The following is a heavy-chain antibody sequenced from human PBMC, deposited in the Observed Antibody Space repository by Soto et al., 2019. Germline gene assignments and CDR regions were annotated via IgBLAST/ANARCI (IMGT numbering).Heavy chain of an antibody. V-gene: IGHV4-34*01. CDR1: GWSFSDYF. Sequence: SETLSLTCAVSGWSFSDYFWRWIRQPPGKGLEWVGEINHSGTTNYNPSLKSRVTISLDTSKIHFSLDLASVTAAYTALYYSEARTMAYYYAMDVWGQGTTVTVSS. J-gene: IGHJ6*02. CDR2: INHSGTT. CDR3: EARTMAYYYAMDV. D-gene: IGHD5-12*01.